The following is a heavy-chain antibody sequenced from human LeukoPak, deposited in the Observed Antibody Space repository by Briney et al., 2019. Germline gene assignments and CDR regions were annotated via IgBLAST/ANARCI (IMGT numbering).Heavy chain of an antibody. CDR1: GGSVSSGSYY. Sequence: PSETLSLTCTVSGGSVSSGSYYWSWIRQPPGRGLEWIGYIYYSGSTNYNPSLKSRVTISVDTSKNQFSLKLSSVTAADTAVYYCARDATMIPKKDDAFDIWGQGSMVTVSS. CDR2: IYYSGST. J-gene: IGHJ3*02. D-gene: IGHD3-22*01. V-gene: IGHV4-61*01. CDR3: ARDATMIPKKDDAFDI.